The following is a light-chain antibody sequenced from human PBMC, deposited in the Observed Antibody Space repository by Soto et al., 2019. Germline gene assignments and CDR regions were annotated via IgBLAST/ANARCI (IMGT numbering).Light chain of an antibody. Sequence: EIVLTQSTGTMSLSPLETANLSCSASQSVSSTYLAWYQQRPGQAPRLLIYGASSRATGIPDRFSGSGSGTDFTLTISRLEPEDSAVYYCHQYSSSRKTFGQGTKVDIK. V-gene: IGKV3-20*01. CDR3: HQYSSSRKT. CDR2: GAS. CDR1: QSVSSTY. J-gene: IGKJ1*01.